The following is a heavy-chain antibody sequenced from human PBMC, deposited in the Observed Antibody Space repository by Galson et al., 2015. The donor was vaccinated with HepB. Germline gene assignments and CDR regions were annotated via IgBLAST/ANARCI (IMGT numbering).Heavy chain of an antibody. CDR1: GFTFDDYA. Sequence: SLRLSCAASGFTFDDYAMHWVRQAPGKGLEWVSLISWDGGSTYYADSVKDRFTISRDNSKNSLYLQMNSLRAEDTALYYCAKGGAPGLDYWGQGTLVTVSS. CDR3: AKGGAPGLDY. D-gene: IGHD1-26*01. V-gene: IGHV3-43D*03. J-gene: IGHJ4*02. CDR2: ISWDGGST.